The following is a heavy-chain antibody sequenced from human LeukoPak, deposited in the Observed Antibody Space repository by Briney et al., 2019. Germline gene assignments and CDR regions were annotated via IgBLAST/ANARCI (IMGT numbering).Heavy chain of an antibody. Sequence: GGSLRLSCAASGFTLSSYAMSWVRQAPGKGLEWVKAISGSSGSTYNADSVKRRFTISRDNSKSTLYLQMNSLRAEDTAVYYCAKDREWLVPDAFDIWGQGTMVTVSS. CDR2: ISGSSGST. J-gene: IGHJ3*02. V-gene: IGHV3-23*01. CDR3: AKDREWLVPDAFDI. D-gene: IGHD6-19*01. CDR1: GFTLSSYA.